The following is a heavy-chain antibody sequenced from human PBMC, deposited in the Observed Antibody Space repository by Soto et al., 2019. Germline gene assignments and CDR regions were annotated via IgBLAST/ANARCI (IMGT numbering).Heavy chain of an antibody. J-gene: IGHJ4*02. D-gene: IGHD6-19*01. CDR1: GGSISSSSYY. Sequence: PSETLSLTCTVSGGSISSSSYYWGWIRQPPGKGLEWIGSIYYSGSTYYNPSLKSRVTISVDTSKNQFSLKLSSVTAADTAVYYCARLRVSSGWYVDYWGQGTLVTVS. CDR2: IYYSGST. CDR3: ARLRVSSGWYVDY. V-gene: IGHV4-39*01.